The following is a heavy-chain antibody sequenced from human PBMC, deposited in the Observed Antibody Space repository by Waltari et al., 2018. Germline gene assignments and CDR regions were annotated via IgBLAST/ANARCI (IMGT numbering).Heavy chain of an antibody. V-gene: IGHV4-4*02. D-gene: IGHD4-4*01. CDR2: IYHSGST. CDR1: GGSISSSNW. Sequence: QVQLQESGPGLVKPSGTLSLTCAVSGGSISSSNWWSWVRQPPGKGLEWIGEIYHSGSTNYSPSVKSGVTISVDKSKNQFSLKLSSVTAADTAVYYCARVNRMATVTTPIIDYWGQGTLVTVSS. J-gene: IGHJ4*02. CDR3: ARVNRMATVTTPIIDY.